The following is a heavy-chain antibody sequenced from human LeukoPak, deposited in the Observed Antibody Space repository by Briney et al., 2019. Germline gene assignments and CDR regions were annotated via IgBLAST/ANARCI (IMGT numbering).Heavy chain of an antibody. D-gene: IGHD1-14*01. V-gene: IGHV3-23*01. CDR1: GFTFNNYA. CDR2: VSGDGQRT. Sequence: PGGSLRLSCAASGFTFNNYAMTWVRQTPGKGLQWDAAVSGDGQRTFYADSVKGRFTIFRDNSMNTLSLQMNSLRVEDTAVYYCAKEQDNILLLSHFDSWGQGILVTVS. J-gene: IGHJ4*02. CDR3: AKEQDNILLLSHFDS.